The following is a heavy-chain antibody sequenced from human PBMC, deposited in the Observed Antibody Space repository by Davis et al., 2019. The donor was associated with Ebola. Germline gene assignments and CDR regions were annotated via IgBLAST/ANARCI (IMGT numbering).Heavy chain of an antibody. J-gene: IGHJ5*02. V-gene: IGHV3-21*01. CDR1: GFTFSSYS. Sequence: GESLKISCAASGFTFSSYSMNWVRQAPGKGLEWVSSISSSSSYIYYADSVKGRFTISRDNAKNSLYLQMNSLKAEDTAVYYCASATTDYYGSGSHNWFDPWGQGTLVTVSS. CDR2: ISSSSSYI. CDR3: ASATTDYYGSGSHNWFDP. D-gene: IGHD3-10*01.